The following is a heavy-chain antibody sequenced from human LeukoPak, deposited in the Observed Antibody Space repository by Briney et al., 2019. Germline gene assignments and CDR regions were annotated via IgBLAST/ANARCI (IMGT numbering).Heavy chain of an antibody. V-gene: IGHV4-59*08. CDR2: IYYSGST. J-gene: IGHJ4*02. Sequence: SETLSLTCTISGGSISSYYWSWIRQPPGKGLEWIGYIYYSGSTSYNPSLKSRVTILVDTSKNQFSLKLRSVTAADTAVYYCARVQRPLDGADYWGQGTLVTVSS. D-gene: IGHD1-1*01. CDR3: ARVQRPLDGADY. CDR1: GGSISSYY.